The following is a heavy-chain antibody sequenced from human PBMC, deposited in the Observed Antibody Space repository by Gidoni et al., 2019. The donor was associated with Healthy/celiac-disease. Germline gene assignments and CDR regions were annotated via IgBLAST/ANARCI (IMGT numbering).Heavy chain of an antibody. Sequence: EVQLVESGGGLVQPGRSLRLSCTASGFTFGAYAMSWFRQDPGKGLEWVGIIRSKAYGGTTEYAASVKGRFTISRDDSKSIAYLQMNSLKTEDTAVYYCTRVPYCGGDCSPEFDYWGQGTLVTVSS. CDR3: TRVPYCGGDCSPEFDY. CDR1: GFTFGAYA. J-gene: IGHJ4*02. V-gene: IGHV3-49*03. CDR2: IRSKAYGGTT. D-gene: IGHD2-21*02.